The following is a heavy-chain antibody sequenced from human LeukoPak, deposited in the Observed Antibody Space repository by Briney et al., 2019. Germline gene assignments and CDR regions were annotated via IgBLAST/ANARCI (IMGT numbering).Heavy chain of an antibody. J-gene: IGHJ4*02. Sequence: SETLSLTCTVSGGSISSYYWSWIRQPPGKGLEWIGYIYTSGSTNYHPSLKSRVTISVDPSKNQFPLKLRSVTAADTAVYYCATSLVATVLFDYWGQGTLVTVSS. CDR2: IYTSGST. D-gene: IGHD5-12*01. CDR1: GGSISSYY. CDR3: ATSLVATVLFDY. V-gene: IGHV4-4*09.